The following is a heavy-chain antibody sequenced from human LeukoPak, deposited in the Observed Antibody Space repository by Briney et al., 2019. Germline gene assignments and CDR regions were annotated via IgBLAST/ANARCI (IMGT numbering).Heavy chain of an antibody. Sequence: GGSLRLSCAASGFTFSSFWMHWVRQAPGKGLVWVSHINYDGSSTSYADSVKGRFTISRDNAKNTLYLQMNSLRAEDTAVYYCAKSPLTAVTAYFDSWGQGTLVTVSS. J-gene: IGHJ4*02. CDR3: AKSPLTAVTAYFDS. V-gene: IGHV3-74*01. CDR2: INYDGSST. D-gene: IGHD2-15*01. CDR1: GFTFSSFW.